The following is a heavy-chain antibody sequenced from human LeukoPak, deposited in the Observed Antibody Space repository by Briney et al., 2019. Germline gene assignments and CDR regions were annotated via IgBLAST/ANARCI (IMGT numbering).Heavy chain of an antibody. Sequence: GGSLRLSCVVSGITLSNYGMSWVRQAPGKGLEWVAGISDRGGSTNYADSVKGRFTISRNNPKNTLYLQMNSLGSEDTAVYFCAKRGVVIRAVLVVGFHKEAYYFDSWGQGALVTVSS. V-gene: IGHV3-23*01. D-gene: IGHD2-15*01. CDR2: ISDRGGST. CDR3: AKRGVVIRAVLVVGFHKEAYYFDS. J-gene: IGHJ4*02. CDR1: GITLSNYG.